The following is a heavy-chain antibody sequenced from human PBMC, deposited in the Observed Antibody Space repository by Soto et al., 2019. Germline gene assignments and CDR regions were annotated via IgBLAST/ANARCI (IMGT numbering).Heavy chain of an antibody. Sequence: ASLKVSCKASGYTFTGYYMHWVRQAPGQGLEWMGWINPNSGGTNYAQKFQGWVTMTRDTSISTAYMELGRLRSDDTAVYYCARGQRLRYFDWLLDLDYWGQGTLVTVSS. D-gene: IGHD3-9*01. CDR2: INPNSGGT. V-gene: IGHV1-2*04. J-gene: IGHJ4*02. CDR3: ARGQRLRYFDWLLDLDY. CDR1: GYTFTGYY.